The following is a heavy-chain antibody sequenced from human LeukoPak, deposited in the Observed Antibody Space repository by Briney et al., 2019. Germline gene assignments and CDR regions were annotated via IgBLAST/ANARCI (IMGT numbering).Heavy chain of an antibody. CDR1: GGSFSGYY. D-gene: IGHD3-3*01. Sequence: SETLSLTCAVYGGSFSGYYWSWIRQPPGKGLEWIGETNHSGSTNYNPSLKSRVTISVDTSKNQFSLKLSSVTAADTAVYYCARGITISTRARGNWFDPWGQGTLVTVSS. J-gene: IGHJ5*02. CDR3: ARGITISTRARGNWFDP. CDR2: TNHSGST. V-gene: IGHV4-34*01.